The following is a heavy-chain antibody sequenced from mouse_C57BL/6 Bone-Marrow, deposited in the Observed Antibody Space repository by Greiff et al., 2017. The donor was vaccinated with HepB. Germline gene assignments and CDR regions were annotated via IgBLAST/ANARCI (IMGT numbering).Heavy chain of an antibody. CDR2: IYPGSGST. CDR1: GCTFTSYW. Sequence: GRRRRPGAGLVGPGSGGGGCVKSSGCTFTSYWITWVKQRPGQGLEWIGDIYPGSGSTNYNEKFKSKATLTVDTSSSTAYMQLSSLTSEDSAVYYCARYYGSSYGYWGQGTTLTVSS. CDR3: ARYYGSSYGY. D-gene: IGHD1-1*01. V-gene: IGHV1-55*01. J-gene: IGHJ2*01.